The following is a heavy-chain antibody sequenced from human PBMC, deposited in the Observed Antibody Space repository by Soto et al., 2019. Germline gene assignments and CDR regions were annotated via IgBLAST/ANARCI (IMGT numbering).Heavy chain of an antibody. V-gene: IGHV1-8*01. Sequence: QVQLVQSGAEVKKPGASVKVSCKASGYTFTSYDITWVRQATGQGLEWMGWMNPNSGNTGYAQKFQGRVTMTRNTSRSTAYMELSSLRSEDTAVYYCARGQRNIFGVVTINWFDPWGQGTLVTVSS. CDR3: ARGQRNIFGVVTINWFDP. CDR2: MNPNSGNT. D-gene: IGHD3-3*01. J-gene: IGHJ5*02. CDR1: GYTFTSYD.